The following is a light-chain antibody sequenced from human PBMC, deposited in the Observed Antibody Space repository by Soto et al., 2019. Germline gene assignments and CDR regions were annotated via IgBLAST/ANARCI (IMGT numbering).Light chain of an antibody. CDR1: SSDVGGYNY. CDR3: SSKRGGTYV. V-gene: IGLV2-14*03. Sequence: HSALTQAASVSGFPGQSITISCTGTSSDVGGYNYVSWYQQHPGKAPILMIYDVGSRPSGVSNRFSGSKSGNTASLTISGLQAEDEADYYCSSKRGGTYVFGTGTKATVL. CDR2: DVG. J-gene: IGLJ1*01.